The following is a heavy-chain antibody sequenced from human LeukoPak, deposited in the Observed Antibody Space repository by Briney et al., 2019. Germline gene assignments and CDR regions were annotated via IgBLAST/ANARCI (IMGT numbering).Heavy chain of an antibody. CDR1: GFTFSSYW. V-gene: IGHV3-7*01. D-gene: IGHD2-21*02. J-gene: IGHJ4*02. CDR2: IKQDGSEK. CDR3: ARDRGDSSFDY. Sequence: GGSLRLSCAASGFTFSSYWMSWVRQAPGKGLEGVANIKQDGSEKYYVDSVKGRFTISRDNAKNSLYLQMTSLRAEDTAVYYCARDRGDSSFDYWGQGTLVTVSS.